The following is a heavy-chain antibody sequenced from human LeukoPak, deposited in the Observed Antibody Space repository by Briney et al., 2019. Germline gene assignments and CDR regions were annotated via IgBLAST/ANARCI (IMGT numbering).Heavy chain of an antibody. Sequence: ASVKVSCKASGGTFSSYAISWVRQAPGQGLEWMGGIIPIFGTANYAQKFQGRVTTTADKSTSTAYMELSSLRSEDTAVYYCARDPNYYGSGSRFDYWGQGTLVTVSS. J-gene: IGHJ4*02. D-gene: IGHD3-10*01. CDR1: GGTFSSYA. CDR2: IIPIFGTA. CDR3: ARDPNYYGSGSRFDY. V-gene: IGHV1-69*06.